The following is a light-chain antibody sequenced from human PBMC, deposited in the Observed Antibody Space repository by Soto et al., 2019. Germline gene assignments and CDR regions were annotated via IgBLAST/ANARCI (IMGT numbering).Light chain of an antibody. CDR1: QSVGSN. V-gene: IGKV3-15*01. CDR3: QQYHKWA. Sequence: EVVMTQSPATLSVSPGETATLSCRASQSVGSNLAWYQQKPGQAPRLLIYAASTRATGSPARFSGSGSGTEFTLTISSLQSEDFAVYYCQQYHKWAFGQGTRPDIK. CDR2: AAS. J-gene: IGKJ5*01.